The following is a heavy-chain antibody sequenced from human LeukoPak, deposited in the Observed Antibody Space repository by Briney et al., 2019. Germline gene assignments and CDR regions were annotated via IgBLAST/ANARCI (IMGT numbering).Heavy chain of an antibody. D-gene: IGHD6-19*01. Sequence: ASVKVSCKASGYTFTSYGISWVRQAPGQGLEWMGWISAYNGNTNYAQKLQGRVTMTTDTSTSTAYMELRSLRSDDTAVYYCARGQSSSGWFGFWFDPWGQGTLATVSS. V-gene: IGHV1-18*01. CDR1: GYTFTSYG. CDR2: ISAYNGNT. CDR3: ARGQSSSGWFGFWFDP. J-gene: IGHJ5*02.